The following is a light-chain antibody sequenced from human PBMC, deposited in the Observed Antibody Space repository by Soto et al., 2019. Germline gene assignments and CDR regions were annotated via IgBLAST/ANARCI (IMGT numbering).Light chain of an antibody. Sequence: QSVLTQPPSVSGAPGQSITISCTGSSSNIGAGYDVHWYQQVPVKAPKLLIYGNNNRASGVPDRFSVSKSGTSASLAISGFHAEEEADYYCQSYDNSLTYVFGTGTKVTVL. CDR1: SSNIGAGYD. CDR2: GNN. V-gene: IGLV1-40*01. J-gene: IGLJ1*01. CDR3: QSYDNSLTYV.